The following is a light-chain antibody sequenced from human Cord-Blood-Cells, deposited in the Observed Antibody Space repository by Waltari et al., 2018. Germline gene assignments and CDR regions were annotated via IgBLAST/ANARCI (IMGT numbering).Light chain of an antibody. J-gene: IGLJ1*01. CDR3: SSYTSSSTRV. CDR2: DVS. V-gene: IGLV2-14*01. CDR1: SSDVGGYNY. Sequence: QSALTQPASVSGSTGQSITISCTGTSSDVGGYNYVSWYPQHPGKAPKLMIYDVSNRPSGFSNLFSGSKSGNTASLTISGLQAEDEADYYCSSYTSSSTRVFGTGTKVTVL.